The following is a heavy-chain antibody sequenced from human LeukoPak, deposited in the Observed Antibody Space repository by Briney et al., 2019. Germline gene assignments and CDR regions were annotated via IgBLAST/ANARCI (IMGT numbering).Heavy chain of an antibody. CDR2: ISSSGSTI. CDR1: GFTFSDYY. Sequence: PGGSLRLSCAASGFTFSDYYMSWIRQAPGKGLEWVSYISSSGSTIYYADSVKGRFTIPRDNAKNSLYLQMNSLRAEDTAVYYCARDLESGYYGSGGTRGFDYWGQGTLVTVSS. CDR3: ARDLESGYYGSGGTRGFDY. V-gene: IGHV3-11*01. J-gene: IGHJ4*02. D-gene: IGHD3-10*01.